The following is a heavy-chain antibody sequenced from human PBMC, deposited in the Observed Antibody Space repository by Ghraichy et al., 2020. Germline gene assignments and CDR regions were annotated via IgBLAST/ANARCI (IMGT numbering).Heavy chain of an antibody. CDR2: ISSSSSYI. J-gene: IGHJ6*02. CDR3: ARDTVYYCSSCYSPQRGYGMDV. V-gene: IGHV3-21*01. Sequence: GGSLRLSCAASGFTFSNYIMNWVRQAPGKGLEWVSSISSSSSYIYYADSVKGRFTISRDNAKNSLYLQMNSLRAEDTAVYYCARDTVYYCSSCYSPQRGYGMDVWGQGTTVTVSS. CDR1: GFTFSNYI. D-gene: IGHD2-2*01.